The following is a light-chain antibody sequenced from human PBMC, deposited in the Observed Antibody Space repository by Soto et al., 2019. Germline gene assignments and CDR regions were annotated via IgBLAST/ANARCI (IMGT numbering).Light chain of an antibody. CDR3: QKYNSAPYT. J-gene: IGKJ2*01. V-gene: IGKV1-27*01. CDR1: QAISNF. Sequence: DIQMTQSPSSLSASVGDRVTITCRASQAISNFVAWYQQRPGKVPKVLIYAASTLQSGVPSRFSGGGSETDFTLTISSLQPVDFATYYCQKYNSAPYTFGQGTKLEIK. CDR2: AAS.